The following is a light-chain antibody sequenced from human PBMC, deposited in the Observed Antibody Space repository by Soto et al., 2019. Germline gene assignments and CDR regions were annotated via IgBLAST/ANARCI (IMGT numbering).Light chain of an antibody. Sequence: SYELTQPPSVSVAPGKTARITCGGNNIGSKSVHWYQQKPGQAPVLVIYYDSDRPSGIPERFSGSNSGNTATLTISRVEDGDEAEYYCQVWDSSSDHYVFGTGTKLTVL. CDR2: YDS. CDR3: QVWDSSSDHYV. CDR1: NIGSKS. J-gene: IGLJ1*01. V-gene: IGLV3-21*04.